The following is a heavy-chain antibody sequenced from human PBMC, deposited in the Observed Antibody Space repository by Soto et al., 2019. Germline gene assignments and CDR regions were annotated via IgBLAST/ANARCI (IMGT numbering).Heavy chain of an antibody. D-gene: IGHD3-3*01. CDR1: GFTFSNSW. Sequence: EVRLVESGGALVQPGGSLRVSCAGSGFTFSNSWMTWFRRAAGKGLEWVANINRDGSERHYVDSVKGRFTISRDNARNSLYLQMNSLRVEDTAVYYCARGIGFLVDSWGQGTLVTVSS. V-gene: IGHV3-7*01. J-gene: IGHJ4*02. CDR3: ARGIGFLVDS. CDR2: INRDGSER.